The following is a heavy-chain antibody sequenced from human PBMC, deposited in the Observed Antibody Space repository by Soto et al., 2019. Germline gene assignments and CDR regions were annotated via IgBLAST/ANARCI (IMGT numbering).Heavy chain of an antibody. CDR3: AGSSDDGRDN. Sequence: EVQLLESGGGLVKPGGSLRLACAASGFTLSSYSMNWVRQATGKGLEWVASISSSSSFIHYGESMKGRFTISRDNAKNSLYLQMNSLRAEDTAVYYCAGSSDDGRDNWGQGTLVTVSS. J-gene: IGHJ4*02. D-gene: IGHD1-26*01. CDR2: ISSSSSFI. V-gene: IGHV3-21*01. CDR1: GFTLSSYS.